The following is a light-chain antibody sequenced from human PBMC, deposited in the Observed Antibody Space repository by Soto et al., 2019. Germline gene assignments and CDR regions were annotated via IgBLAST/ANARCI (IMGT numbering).Light chain of an antibody. Sequence: DIQMTQSPSTLSASVGDRVTITCRASQSISSWLAWYQQKPGKAPKLLIYKASSLESGVPSRFRGSGSGTEFTLTIRSLQPDDFATYYCQQYNSLWTFGQGTKVEIK. V-gene: IGKV1-5*03. CDR2: KAS. CDR3: QQYNSLWT. J-gene: IGKJ1*01. CDR1: QSISSW.